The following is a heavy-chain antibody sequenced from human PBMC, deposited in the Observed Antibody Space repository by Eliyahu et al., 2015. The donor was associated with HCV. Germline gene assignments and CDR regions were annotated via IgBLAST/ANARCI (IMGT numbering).Heavy chain of an antibody. V-gene: IGHV3-23*01. Sequence: EVQLLESGGGLIQSGGSLRLSCAASGFTFRNYAMXWVRQAPGKGLEWVSGLTGSGYTTYYADSVKGRFTISRDNSRNTLYLQVNTLTAADTAVYYCAKGGSLPYWYFDLWGRGTQVTVSS. CDR1: GFTFRNYA. CDR3: AKGGSLPYWYFDL. J-gene: IGHJ2*01. D-gene: IGHD3-16*02. CDR2: LTGSGYTT.